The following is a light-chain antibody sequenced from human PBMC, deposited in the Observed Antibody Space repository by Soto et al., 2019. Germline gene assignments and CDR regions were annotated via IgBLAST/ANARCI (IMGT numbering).Light chain of an antibody. CDR3: QQYSDYPWT. Sequence: DIQMTQSPSTLSASVGDRVTITCRACQSISSWLAWYQQKPGKAPKLLISKASSLESGVPSRFSGSGSGTEFTLTISSLQPDDFATYYCQQYSDYPWTFGQGTKVEIK. CDR1: QSISSW. CDR2: KAS. J-gene: IGKJ1*01. V-gene: IGKV1-5*03.